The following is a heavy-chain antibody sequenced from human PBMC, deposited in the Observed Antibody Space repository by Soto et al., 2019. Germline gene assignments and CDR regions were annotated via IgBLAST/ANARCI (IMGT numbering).Heavy chain of an antibody. Sequence: SETMSLTCAVYGGSFSGYCWSWIRQPPGKGLEWIGEVDHNGSTNYNPSLKSRVTISVDTSKNQFSLKLSSVTAADTAVYYCARDRKEYSSSWYVDWGQGTLVTVSS. CDR3: ARDRKEYSSSWYVD. V-gene: IGHV4-34*01. J-gene: IGHJ4*02. CDR2: VDHNGST. CDR1: GGSFSGYC. D-gene: IGHD6-13*01.